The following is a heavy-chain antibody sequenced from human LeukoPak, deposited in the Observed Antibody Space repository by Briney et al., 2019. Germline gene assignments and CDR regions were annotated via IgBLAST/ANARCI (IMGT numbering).Heavy chain of an antibody. CDR3: ATFPANYATNY. CDR1: GFTFSSYA. J-gene: IGHJ4*02. Sequence: GGSLRLSCAASGFTFSSYAMSWVRQAPGKGLVWVSTVTGRGGSTYYADSVKGRFTISRDNSKNTVCLQMKSLRAEDTAAYYCATFPANYATNYWGQGTLVTVSS. CDR2: VTGRGGST. D-gene: IGHD4/OR15-4a*01. V-gene: IGHV3-23*01.